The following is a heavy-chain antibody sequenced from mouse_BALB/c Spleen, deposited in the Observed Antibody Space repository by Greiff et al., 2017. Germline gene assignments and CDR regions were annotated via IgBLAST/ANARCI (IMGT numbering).Heavy chain of an antibody. Sequence: QVQLQQPGAELVKPGASVKLSCKASGYTFTSYYMYWVKQRPGQGLEWIGGINPSNGGTNFNEKFKSKATLTVDKSSSTAYMQLSSLTSEDSAVYYGTRSDYDDDRGAWFAYWGQGTLVTVSA. V-gene: IGHV1S81*02. CDR1: GYTFTSYY. D-gene: IGHD2-4*01. J-gene: IGHJ3*01. CDR2: INPSNGGT. CDR3: TRSDYDDDRGAWFAY.